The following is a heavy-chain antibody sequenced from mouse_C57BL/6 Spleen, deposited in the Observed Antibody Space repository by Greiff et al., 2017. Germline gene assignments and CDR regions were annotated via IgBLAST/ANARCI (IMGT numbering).Heavy chain of an antibody. CDR3: ARIDYGSSPWFAY. Sequence: QVQLQQPGAELVMPGASVKLSCKASGYTFTSYWMHWVKQRPRQGLEWIGEIDPSDSYTNYNQKFKGKSTLTVDKSSSTAYMQLSSLTSEDSAVYYCARIDYGSSPWFAYWGQGTLVTVSA. CDR1: GYTFTSYW. CDR2: IDPSDSYT. D-gene: IGHD1-1*01. V-gene: IGHV1-69*01. J-gene: IGHJ3*01.